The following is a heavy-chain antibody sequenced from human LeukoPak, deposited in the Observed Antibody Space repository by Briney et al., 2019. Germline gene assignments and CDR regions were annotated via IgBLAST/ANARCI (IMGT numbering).Heavy chain of an antibody. Sequence: GGSLRLSCAASGFTFSSYGMSWVRQAPGKGLGWVSAISGSGGSTYYADSVKGRFTISRDNSKNTLYLQMNSLRAEDTAVYYCAKDSQGSRLPYYFDYWGQGTLVTVSS. CDR2: ISGSGGST. D-gene: IGHD2-21*02. CDR1: GFTFSSYG. CDR3: AKDSQGSRLPYYFDY. J-gene: IGHJ4*02. V-gene: IGHV3-23*01.